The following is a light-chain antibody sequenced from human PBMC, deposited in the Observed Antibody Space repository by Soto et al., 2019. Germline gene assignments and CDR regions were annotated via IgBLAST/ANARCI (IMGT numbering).Light chain of an antibody. CDR1: QSLLHSNAYNY. J-gene: IGKJ3*01. V-gene: IGKV2-28*01. CDR3: MQALQTPFT. CDR2: LGS. Sequence: DIMMTQSPLSLPVTPGEPASISCSSSQSLLHSNAYNYLDWYLQKPGQSPQLLIYLGSNRASGVSDRFSGSGSGTDFTLKISRVEAEDVGVYYCMQALQTPFTFGPGTKVDVK.